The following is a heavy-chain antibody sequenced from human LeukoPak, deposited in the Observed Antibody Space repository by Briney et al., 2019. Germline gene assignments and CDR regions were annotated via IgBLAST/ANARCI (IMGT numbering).Heavy chain of an antibody. Sequence: ALVKVSCKASGYTFITYAMHWVRQAPGQRPEWVGWINVGNGNTKYSQKFQGRVTLTRDTSASTTYMELSSLRSEDTAVYYCATTGELGYYYYNGMDVWGQGTTVTVSS. CDR2: INVGNGNT. J-gene: IGHJ6*02. D-gene: IGHD7-27*01. V-gene: IGHV1-3*01. CDR3: ATTGELGYYYYNGMDV. CDR1: GYTFITYA.